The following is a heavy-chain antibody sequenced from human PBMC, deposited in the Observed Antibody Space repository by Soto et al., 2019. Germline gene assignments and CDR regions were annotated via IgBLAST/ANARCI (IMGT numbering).Heavy chain of an antibody. CDR1: GFTFSSYA. Sequence: EVQLLESGGGLVQPGGSLRLSCAASGFTFSSYAMSWVRQAPGKGLEWVSAISGSGGSTYYADSVKGRFTISRDNSKNTLYLQMNSLRAEDTAVYYCAKKSSNYYDSSGYSDCWGQGTLVTVSS. CDR2: ISGSGGST. CDR3: AKKSSNYYDSSGYSDC. D-gene: IGHD3-22*01. J-gene: IGHJ4*02. V-gene: IGHV3-23*01.